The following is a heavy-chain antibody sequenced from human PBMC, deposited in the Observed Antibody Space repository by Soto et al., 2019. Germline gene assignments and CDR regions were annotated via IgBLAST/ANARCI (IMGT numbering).Heavy chain of an antibody. CDR2: ISAYNGNT. CDR1: GYTLTSYG. D-gene: IGHD1-20*01. Sequence: QVQLVQSGAEVKKPGASVKVSCKASGYTLTSYGISWVRQAPGQGLEWMGWISAYNGNTNYAQKLQGRVTMTTDTSTSTAYMELGSLRSDDTAVYYCARYNWNPGYYYYYGMDVWGQGTTVTVSS. CDR3: ARYNWNPGYYYYYGMDV. V-gene: IGHV1-18*01. J-gene: IGHJ6*02.